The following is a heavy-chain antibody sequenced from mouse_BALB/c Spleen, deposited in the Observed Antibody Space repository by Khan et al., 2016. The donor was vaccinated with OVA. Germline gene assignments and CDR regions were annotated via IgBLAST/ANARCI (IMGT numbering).Heavy chain of an antibody. J-gene: IGHJ3*01. CDR1: GYSFTDYT. CDR3: ARSGYGAFAY. D-gene: IGHD1-2*01. V-gene: IGHV1-18*01. Sequence: EVQLQQSGPELVKPGASMKISCKASGYSFTDYTLNWVKQSHGKNLEWIGLINPYNGDTIYNQKFKGKATLAVDKSSRTAYMELLSLISEDSAVYHCARSGYGAFAYWGQGTLVTVSA. CDR2: INPYNGDT.